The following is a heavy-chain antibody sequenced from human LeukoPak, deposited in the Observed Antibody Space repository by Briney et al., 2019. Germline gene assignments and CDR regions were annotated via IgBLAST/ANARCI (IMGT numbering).Heavy chain of an antibody. Sequence: ASVKISCKTSGYTFTSYYVNWVRQAPGQGLEWMGWINANLGDTDYAPKFQGRVSITRKTAISTVYMELSGLTSNDTAFYYCARGSYRYEDRGLGLWGQGTLVTVSS. CDR1: GYTFTSYY. CDR2: INANLGDT. J-gene: IGHJ5*02. V-gene: IGHV1-8*01. CDR3: ARGSYRYEDRGLGL. D-gene: IGHD3-16*02.